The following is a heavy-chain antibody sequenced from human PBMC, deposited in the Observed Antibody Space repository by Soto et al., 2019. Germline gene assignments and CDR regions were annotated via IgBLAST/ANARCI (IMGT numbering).Heavy chain of an antibody. Sequence: QITLKESAPTLVKPTQTLTLTCTFSGFSLSTSGVGVGWIRQPPGKALEWLALIYWNDDKRYSPSLKSRLTIAKDTSKNQVVRTVTNMDPVDTATYYCARPPRGIAAFYFDYWGQGTLVTVSS. V-gene: IGHV2-5*01. D-gene: IGHD6-13*01. CDR1: GFSLSTSGVG. CDR2: IYWNDDK. CDR3: ARPPRGIAAFYFDY. J-gene: IGHJ4*02.